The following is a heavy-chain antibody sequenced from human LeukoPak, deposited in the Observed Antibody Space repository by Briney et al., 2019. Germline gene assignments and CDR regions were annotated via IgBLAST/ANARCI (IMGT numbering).Heavy chain of an antibody. D-gene: IGHD3-16*01. CDR1: GFTFDDYA. CDR3: AKDIGGGRFYYFDS. J-gene: IGHJ4*02. Sequence: TGGSLRPSCAASGFTFDDYAMHWVRQAPGKGLEWVSGITWNSGSIGYADSVKGRFTISRDNAKNSLYLQMDSLRAEDMALYYCAKDIGGGRFYYFDSWGQGTLVTVSS. CDR2: ITWNSGSI. V-gene: IGHV3-9*03.